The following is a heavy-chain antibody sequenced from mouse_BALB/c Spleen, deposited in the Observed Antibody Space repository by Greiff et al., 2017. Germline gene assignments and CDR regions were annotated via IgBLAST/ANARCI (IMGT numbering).Heavy chain of an antibody. J-gene: IGHJ2*01. CDR1: GFTFSSYT. CDR3: ARSYRSYYFDY. D-gene: IGHD2-14*01. Sequence: EVQLVESGGGLVQPGGSLKLSCAASGFTFSSYTMSWVRQTPEKRLEWVAFISNGGGSTYYPDTVKGRFTISRDNAKNTLYLRMSSLKSEDTAMYYCARSYRSYYFDYWGQGTTLTVSS. V-gene: IGHV5-12-2*01. CDR2: ISNGGGST.